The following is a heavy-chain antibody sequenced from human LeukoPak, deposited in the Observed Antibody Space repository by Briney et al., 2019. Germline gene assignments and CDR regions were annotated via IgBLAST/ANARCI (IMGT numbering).Heavy chain of an antibody. CDR2: IIPIFGTA. CDR1: GGTFSSYA. Sequence: SVKVSCKASGGTFSSYAISWVRQAPGQGLEWMGGIIPIFGTANYAQKFQGRVTITADKSTSTAYMDLSSLRSEDTAVYYRAREIAVAGTIIGGAFDIWGQGTMVTVSS. J-gene: IGHJ3*02. D-gene: IGHD6-19*01. V-gene: IGHV1-69*06. CDR3: AREIAVAGTIIGGAFDI.